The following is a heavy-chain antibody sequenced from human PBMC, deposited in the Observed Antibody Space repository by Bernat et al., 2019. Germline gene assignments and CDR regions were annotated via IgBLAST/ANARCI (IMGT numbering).Heavy chain of an antibody. CDR1: GLTFKNAW. J-gene: IGHJ3*01. CDR2: IKSKADGGTT. CDR3: TTDCRGTTYNANHSSWYLGCAFDV. Sequence: EVQLVESGGGLVKPGGSLRLSCAVSGLTFKNAWMSWVRRAPGKGLEWVGRIKSKADGGTTDYAAPMKGRFTIYRDDSKNMLYLQMNSLKTEDTAVYYCTTDCRGTTYNANHSSWYLGCAFDVWGQGTMVAVPS. D-gene: IGHD6-13*01. V-gene: IGHV3-15*01.